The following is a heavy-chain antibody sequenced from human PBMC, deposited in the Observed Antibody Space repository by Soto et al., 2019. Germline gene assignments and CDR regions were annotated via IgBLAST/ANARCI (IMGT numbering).Heavy chain of an antibody. Sequence: GGSLRLSCAASGFTFSSYSMNWVRQAPGKGLEWVSYISSSSSTIYYADSVKGRFTISRDNAKNSLYLQMNSLRDEDTAVYYCARSLRGYGPNYYYYYGMDVWGQGTTVTVSS. CDR3: ARSLRGYGPNYYYYYGMDV. J-gene: IGHJ6*02. D-gene: IGHD3-10*01. CDR2: ISSSSSTI. V-gene: IGHV3-48*02. CDR1: GFTFSSYS.